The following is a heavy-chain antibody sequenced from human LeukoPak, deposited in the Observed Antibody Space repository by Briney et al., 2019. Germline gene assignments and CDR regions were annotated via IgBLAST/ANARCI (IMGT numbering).Heavy chain of an antibody. CDR1: GGSISSSSYF. V-gene: IGHV4-61*02. CDR3: ARMVWDSGYLSNWFDP. J-gene: IGHJ5*02. D-gene: IGHD3-22*01. CDR2: IFISGST. Sequence: SETLSLTCTVSGGSISSSSYFWSWIRQPAGKGLEWIGRIFISGSTNYNPSLKSRVTMSVDTSKNQFSLRLTSVTAADTAVYYCARMVWDSGYLSNWFDPWGQGTLVTVSS.